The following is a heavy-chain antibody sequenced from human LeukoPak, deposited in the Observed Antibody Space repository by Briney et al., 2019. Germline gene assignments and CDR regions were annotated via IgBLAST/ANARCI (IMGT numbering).Heavy chain of an antibody. J-gene: IGHJ4*02. CDR2: IDPNSGGT. CDR3: ATYLGSGSYYFDY. Sequence: ASVKVSCKASGYTFSCYYLHWVRQAPGQGLEWMGHIDPNSGGTKYAQKFQGRVTMTRDTSTTSAYMELSSLIFDDTAVYYCATYLGSGSYYFDYWGQGTLVTVSS. CDR1: GYTFSCYY. V-gene: IGHV1-2*06. D-gene: IGHD3-10*01.